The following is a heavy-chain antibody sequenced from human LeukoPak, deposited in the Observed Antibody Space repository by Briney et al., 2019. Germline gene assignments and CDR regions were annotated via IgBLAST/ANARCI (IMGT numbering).Heavy chain of an antibody. Sequence: LGESLKISCKASGYSFTTYWIGWVRQMPGKGLEWMGIIYPGDSDTRYSPSFQGQVTISADRSISTAYLQWTSLKASDTAMYYCARAGRLVPNYYDSSGYYYALGYWGQGTLVTVSS. V-gene: IGHV5-51*01. CDR3: ARAGRLVPNYYDSSGYYYALGY. CDR2: IYPGDSDT. J-gene: IGHJ4*02. CDR1: GYSFTTYW. D-gene: IGHD3-22*01.